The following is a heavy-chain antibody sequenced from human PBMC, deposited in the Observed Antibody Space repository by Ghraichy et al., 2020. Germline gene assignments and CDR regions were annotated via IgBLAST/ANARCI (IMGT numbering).Heavy chain of an antibody. CDR3: GKDYPPVAD. CDR1: GFSLSNHA. J-gene: IGHJ4*02. V-gene: IGHV3-23*01. D-gene: IGHD4-23*01. Sequence: GGTLRLSCVASGFSLSNHAMAWVRQAPGKGLEWVSAIDRTGNIINYADSVRGRFTISKDNSKNTLYLQMNSLRTEDTALYYCGKDYPPVADWGQGTLVSVSS. CDR2: IDRTGNII.